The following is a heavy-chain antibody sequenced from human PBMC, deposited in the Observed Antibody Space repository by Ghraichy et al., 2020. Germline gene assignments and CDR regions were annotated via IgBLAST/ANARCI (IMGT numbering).Heavy chain of an antibody. CDR1: GFTFSSYA. CDR2: ISRSGDST. V-gene: IGHV3-23*01. D-gene: IGHD2-15*01. Sequence: GSLRLSCAASGFTFSSYAMGWVRRAPGKGLEWVSAISRSGDSTFYADSVKGRLTISRDNSKNTLYLQMNSLRADDTAVYYCAKDLYLGYWGQGTLVTVSS. J-gene: IGHJ4*02. CDR3: AKDLYLGY.